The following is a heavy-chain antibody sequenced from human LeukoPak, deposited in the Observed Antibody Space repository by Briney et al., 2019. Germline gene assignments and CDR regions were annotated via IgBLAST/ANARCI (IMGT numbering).Heavy chain of an antibody. D-gene: IGHD6-19*01. CDR3: ARPRSGWPPGLAFDI. CDR2: IKQDGSEK. V-gene: IGHV3-7*01. J-gene: IGHJ3*02. CDR1: GFTFSSYW. Sequence: PGGSLRLSCAASGFTFSSYWMSSVRQAPGKGLEWVANIKQDGSEKYYVDSVKGRFTISRDNAKNSLYLQMNSLRAEDTAVYYCARPRSGWPPGLAFDIWGQGTMVTVSS.